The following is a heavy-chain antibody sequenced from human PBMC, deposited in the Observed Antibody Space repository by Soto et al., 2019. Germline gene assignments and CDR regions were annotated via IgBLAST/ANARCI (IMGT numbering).Heavy chain of an antibody. CDR2: INSFSGDT. D-gene: IGHD2-15*01. V-gene: IGHV1-18*03. CDR3: ARDLHSGGKYWDIDI. J-gene: IGHJ2*01. CDR1: GYTFTHYG. Sequence: QVQLVQSGAEVKKPGASVKVSCKASGYTFTHYGITWVRQAPGQGLEWMGWINSFSGDTNYPQKLQGRLTMTTDTSTNTVYMELWNLRYDDLAVYYCARDLHSGGKYWDIDICGRGTLVTVSS.